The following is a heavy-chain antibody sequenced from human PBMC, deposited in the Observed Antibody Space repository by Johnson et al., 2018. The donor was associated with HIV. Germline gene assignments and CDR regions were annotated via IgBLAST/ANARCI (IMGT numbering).Heavy chain of an antibody. V-gene: IGHV3-15*01. J-gene: IGHJ3*02. CDR2: SRSKTDGGTT. CDR1: GITFSNAW. Sequence: EVQLVESGGGSVKPGGSLRLSCAASGITFSNAWMSWVRQAPGKGLEWVGRSRSKTDGGTTDYAAPVKGRFSISRDDSKNTLYLQMNSLKTEDTAMYYCTTIYYDFWTGYLSDAFDIWGQGTMVTVAS. CDR3: TTIYYDFWTGYLSDAFDI. D-gene: IGHD3-3*01.